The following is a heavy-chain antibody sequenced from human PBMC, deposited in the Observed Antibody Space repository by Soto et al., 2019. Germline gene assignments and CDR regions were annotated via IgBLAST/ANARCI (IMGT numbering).Heavy chain of an antibody. CDR3: ATGEYDSSSYHPPDIDS. CDR1: GHTLSELS. CDR2: FDPEDAET. V-gene: IGHV1-24*01. J-gene: IGHJ4*02. D-gene: IGHD3-22*01. Sequence: QVQLVQSGAEVKKPGASVKVSCKVSGHTLSELSIHWVGQAPGKGLEWVGGFDPEDAETVNAQKIQRRVTTTEDTTTDTAYMELSSLRAEDTAVYYCATGEYDSSSYHPPDIDSRGQGTLVTVSP.